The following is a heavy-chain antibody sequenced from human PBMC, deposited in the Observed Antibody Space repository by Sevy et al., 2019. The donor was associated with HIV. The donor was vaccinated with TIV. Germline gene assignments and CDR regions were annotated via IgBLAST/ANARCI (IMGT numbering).Heavy chain of an antibody. CDR2: INPNSGGT. CDR3: ASDLYGGKGY. V-gene: IGHV1-2*06. J-gene: IGHJ4*02. Sequence: TSVKVSCKASGYTFTGYYMHWVRQAPGQGLEWMGRINPNSGGTNYAQKFQGRVTMTRDTSISTAYMELSRLRSDDTAVYYGASDLYGGKGYWGQGTLVTVSS. D-gene: IGHD4-17*01. CDR1: GYTFTGYY.